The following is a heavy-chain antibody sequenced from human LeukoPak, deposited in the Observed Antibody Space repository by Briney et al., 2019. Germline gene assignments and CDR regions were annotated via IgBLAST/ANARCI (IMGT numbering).Heavy chain of an antibody. V-gene: IGHV4-4*07. CDR2: IYTSGST. CDR3: ARAVPYSSSSDYYYYYMDV. D-gene: IGHD6-6*01. Sequence: PSETLSLTCTVSGGSISSYYWSWIRQPAGKGLEWIGRIYTSGSTNYNPSLKSRVTMSVDTSKNQFSLKLSSVTAADTAVYYCARAVPYSSSSDYYYYYMDVWGKGTTVTVSS. J-gene: IGHJ6*03. CDR1: GGSISSYY.